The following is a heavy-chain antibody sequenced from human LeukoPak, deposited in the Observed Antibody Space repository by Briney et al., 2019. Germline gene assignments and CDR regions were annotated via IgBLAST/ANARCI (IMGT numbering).Heavy chain of an antibody. J-gene: IGHJ4*02. Sequence: PAGSLTLSCAASGCTFSSYGMQWVRQAPGKGLEWVAFIRYDGSYKYYADSVKGGFTISRDNSNKTLFQQINSLSAEATADYYSARGPYKYVISANPDYWGQGTLVTVSS. CDR3: ARGPYKYVISANPDY. CDR2: IRYDGSYK. D-gene: IGHD1-1*01. CDR1: GCTFSSYG. V-gene: IGHV3-30*02.